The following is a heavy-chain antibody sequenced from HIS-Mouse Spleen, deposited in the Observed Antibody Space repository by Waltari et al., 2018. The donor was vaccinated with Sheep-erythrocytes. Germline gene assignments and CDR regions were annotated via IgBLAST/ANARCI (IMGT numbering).Heavy chain of an antibody. Sequence: QVTLRESGPALVKPTQTLTLTCTFSGFSLSTSGMCVSWIRQPPGKALEWLALIDWDDDKYYSTFLKTRLTISKDTSKNQVVLTMTNMDPVDTATYYCARTPRDYDFWSGYYFYYYGMDVWGQGTTVTVSS. CDR3: ARTPRDYDFWSGYYFYYYGMDV. D-gene: IGHD3-3*01. V-gene: IGHV2-70*01. J-gene: IGHJ6*02. CDR2: IDWDDDK. CDR1: GFSLSTSGMC.